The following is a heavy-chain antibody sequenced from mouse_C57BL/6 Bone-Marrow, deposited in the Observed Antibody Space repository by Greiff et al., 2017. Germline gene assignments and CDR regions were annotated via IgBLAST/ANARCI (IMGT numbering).Heavy chain of an antibody. V-gene: IGHV1-19*01. CDR3: ASHYYGSYYAMDY. CDR2: INPYNGGT. J-gene: IGHJ4*01. D-gene: IGHD1-1*01. Sequence: VPLQQSGPELAKPGASVKMSCKASGYTFTDYYMNWVKQSHGKSLEWIGVINPYNGGTSYNQKFKGKATLSVGKSSSTAYMELNSLTSEDTAVYYCASHYYGSYYAMDYWGQGTSVPVSS. CDR1: GYTFTDYY.